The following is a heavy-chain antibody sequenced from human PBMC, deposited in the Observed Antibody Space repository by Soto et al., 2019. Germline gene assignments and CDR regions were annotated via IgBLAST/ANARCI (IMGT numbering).Heavy chain of an antibody. Sequence: GASVKVSCKASGYTFTSYYMHWVRQAPGQGLEWMGIINPSGGSTSYAQKFQGRVTMTRDTSTSTVYMELSSLRSEDTAVYYCARELRRGGTGQQWLVRGYYYYGMDVWGQGTTVTVSS. CDR2: INPSGGST. J-gene: IGHJ6*02. CDR3: ARELRRGGTGQQWLVRGYYYYGMDV. D-gene: IGHD6-19*01. CDR1: GYTFTSYY. V-gene: IGHV1-46*01.